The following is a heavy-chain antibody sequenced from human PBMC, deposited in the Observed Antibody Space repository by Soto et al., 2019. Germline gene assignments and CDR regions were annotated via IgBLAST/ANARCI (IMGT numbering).Heavy chain of an antibody. CDR1: GGSVSSGSYY. CDR3: ARGSGPNDAFDI. V-gene: IGHV4-61*01. D-gene: IGHD2-15*01. Sequence: QVQLQESGPGLVKPSETLSLTCTVSGGSVSSGSYYWSWIRQPPGKGLEWIGYIYYSGSTNYNPSLKSRVTTSVDTSKNQSALKLRSVTAADTAVYYCARGSGPNDAFDIWGQGTMVTVSS. J-gene: IGHJ3*02. CDR2: IYYSGST.